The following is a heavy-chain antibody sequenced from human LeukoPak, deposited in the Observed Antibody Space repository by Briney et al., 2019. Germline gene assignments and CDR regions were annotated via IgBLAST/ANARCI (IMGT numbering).Heavy chain of an antibody. J-gene: IGHJ4*02. CDR2: ISFDGSQK. V-gene: IGHV3-33*01. CDR1: GFTFSNYG. D-gene: IGHD1-26*01. Sequence: PGGSLRLSCAASGFTFSNYGMHWVRQAPGKGLEWVALISFDGSQKYYADSVKGRFTISRDNSKSTVYLQMNSLRVEDAAVYYCARTHVLTKYGQVGAFDYWGQGTLVTVSS. CDR3: ARTHVLTKYGQVGAFDY.